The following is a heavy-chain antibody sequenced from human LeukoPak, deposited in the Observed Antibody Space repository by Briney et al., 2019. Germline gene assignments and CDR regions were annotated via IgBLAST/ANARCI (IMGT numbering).Heavy chain of an antibody. Sequence: PGGSLRLSCAASGFTFSSYEMNWVRQAPGKGLEWVSAISGSGGSTYYADSVKGRFTISRDNSKDTLYLQMNSLRAEDAAVYYCAEGGVTGYWGQGTLVTVSS. CDR1: GFTFSSYE. J-gene: IGHJ4*02. CDR3: AEGGVTGY. V-gene: IGHV3-23*01. D-gene: IGHD5-18*01. CDR2: ISGSGGST.